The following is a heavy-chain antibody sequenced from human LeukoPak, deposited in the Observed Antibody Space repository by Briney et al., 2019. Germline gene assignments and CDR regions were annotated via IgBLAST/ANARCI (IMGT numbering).Heavy chain of an antibody. D-gene: IGHD2-2*01. J-gene: IGHJ1*01. CDR2: IYHSGST. CDR3: LGYCSSTSCSEHFQH. V-gene: IGHV4-30-2*01. CDR1: GGSISSGGYS. Sequence: PSQTLSLTCGVSGGSISSGGYSWSWIRQPPGKGLEWIGYIYHSGSTYYNPSLKSRVTISVDRSKNQFSLKLSSVTAADTAVYYCLGYCSSTSCSEHFQHWGQGTLVTVSS.